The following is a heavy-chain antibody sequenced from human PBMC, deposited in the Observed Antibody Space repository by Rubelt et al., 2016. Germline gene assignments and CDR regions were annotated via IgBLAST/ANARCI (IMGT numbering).Heavy chain of an antibody. J-gene: IGHJ4*02. V-gene: IGHV1-8*01. D-gene: IGHD2-21*02. CDR3: AKEVGVVTAMKE. Sequence: QVQLVQSGAEVKKPGASVKVSCKTSGYTFTGYDINWVRQATGQGLEWMGRMNPNSGETAFAQKFQDRVAMTRDISTRTAYMELSSLTAEETGLDYCAKEVGVVTAMKEWGQGTLVTVSS. CDR2: MNPNSGET. CDR1: GYTFTGYD.